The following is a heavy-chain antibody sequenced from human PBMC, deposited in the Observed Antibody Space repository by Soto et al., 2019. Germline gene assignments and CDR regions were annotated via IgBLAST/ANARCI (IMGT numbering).Heavy chain of an antibody. CDR2: IYYSGSP. CDR1: GGSISSSSYY. V-gene: IGHV4-39*01. J-gene: IGHJ4*02. CDR3: ARHDILTGYYIGQIDY. Sequence: NPSETLSLTCTVSGGSISSSSYYWGWIRQPPGKGLEWIGGIYYSGSPYPNPSLKSRVTISVDTSENQFPPKLGSVPAADLVVYYCARHDILTGYYIGQIDYWGQGTLVTSPQ. D-gene: IGHD3-9*01.